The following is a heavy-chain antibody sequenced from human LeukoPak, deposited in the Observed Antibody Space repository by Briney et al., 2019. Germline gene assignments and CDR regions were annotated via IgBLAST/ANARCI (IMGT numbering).Heavy chain of an antibody. Sequence: GGSLRLSCAASGFTFDDYTMHWVRQAPGKGLEWVSLISWDGGSTYYADSVKGRFTISRDNSKNSLYLQMNSLGTEDTALYYCAKGGASSSWSPLDYWGQGTLVTVSS. J-gene: IGHJ4*02. CDR1: GFTFDDYT. CDR2: ISWDGGST. D-gene: IGHD6-13*01. CDR3: AKGGASSSWSPLDY. V-gene: IGHV3-43*01.